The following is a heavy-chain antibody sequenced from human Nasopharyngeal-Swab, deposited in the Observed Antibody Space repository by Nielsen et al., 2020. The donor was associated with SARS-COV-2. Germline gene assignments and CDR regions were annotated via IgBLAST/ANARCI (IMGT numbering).Heavy chain of an antibody. V-gene: IGHV2-5*02. CDR1: GFSLSTSGVG. CDR2: IYWDDDK. CDR3: AHSLLGIVGATGFDY. Sequence: SGPPLVKPPQTLTLTCTFSGFSLSTSGVGVGWIRQPPGKALEWLALIYWDDDKRYIPSLKSRLIITKDTSKNQVVLTMTNMDPVDTATYYCAHSLLGIVGATGFDYWGQGTLVTVSS. J-gene: IGHJ4*02. D-gene: IGHD1-26*01.